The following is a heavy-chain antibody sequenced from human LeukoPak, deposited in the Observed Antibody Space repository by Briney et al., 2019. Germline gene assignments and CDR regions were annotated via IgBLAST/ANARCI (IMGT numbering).Heavy chain of an antibody. CDR1: GFTFNNYE. D-gene: IGHD2-2*01. J-gene: IGHJ4*02. Sequence: GGSLRLSCAASGFTFNNYEMNWVRQAPGKGLEWISYISSSGSTKYSADSVKGRFTISRDNAKNSLYLQMNSLRAEDMALYYCAKGYCSSTSCSGDYWGQGTLVTVSS. V-gene: IGHV3-48*03. CDR3: AKGYCSSTSCSGDY. CDR2: ISSSGSTK.